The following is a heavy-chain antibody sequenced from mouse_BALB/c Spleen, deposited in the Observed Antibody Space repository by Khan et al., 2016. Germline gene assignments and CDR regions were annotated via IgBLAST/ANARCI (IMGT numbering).Heavy chain of an antibody. CDR1: GFDFSRYW. V-gene: IGHV4-1*02. D-gene: IGHD2-13*01. CDR2: INPDSYTI. Sequence: EVKLLESGGGLVHPGGSLKLSCAASGFDFSRYWMSWVRQAPGKGLEWIGDINPDSYTINYTPSLKDKFIISRDNAKNTLYLQMNKVRSEDTALYYCARAGDYGYLAYWGQGTLVTVSA. J-gene: IGHJ3*01. CDR3: ARAGDYGYLAY.